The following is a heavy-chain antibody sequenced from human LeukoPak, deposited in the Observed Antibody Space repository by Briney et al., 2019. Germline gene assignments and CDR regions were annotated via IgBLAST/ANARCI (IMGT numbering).Heavy chain of an antibody. Sequence: SETLSLTCTLSGDSPTSIRWGWVRQSPGKGLEWIGYIHDSGSSSYNPSLKSRVTISVDMSKNQFSLRLASVTAADTAVYYCVSLGVVRVVIYRIFYRGEGTIVAVSS. J-gene: IGHJ4*02. CDR1: GDSPTSIR. D-gene: IGHD3-10*02. CDR2: IHDSGSS. CDR3: VSLGVVRVVIYRIFY. V-gene: IGHV4-59*08.